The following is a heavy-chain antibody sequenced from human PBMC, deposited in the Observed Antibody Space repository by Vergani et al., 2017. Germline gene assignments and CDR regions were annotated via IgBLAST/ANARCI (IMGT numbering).Heavy chain of an antibody. V-gene: IGHV3-13*05. Sequence: VQLVESGGGVVQPGRSLRLSCAASGFTFSSYDMHWVRQATGKGLEWVSAIGTAGDPYYPGSVKGRFTISRENAKNSLYLQMNSLRAGDTAVYYCARGGAYYYDSSGYYGLREGAFDIWGQGTMVTVSS. CDR1: GFTFSSYD. CDR3: ARGGAYYYDSSGYYGLREGAFDI. D-gene: IGHD3-22*01. J-gene: IGHJ3*02. CDR2: IGTAGDP.